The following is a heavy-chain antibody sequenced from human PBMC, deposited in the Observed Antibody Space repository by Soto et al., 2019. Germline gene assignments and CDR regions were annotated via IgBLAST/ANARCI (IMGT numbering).Heavy chain of an antibody. CDR1: GGSLSNADYY. CDR3: ANIRAVVTTVLAFDV. V-gene: IGHV4-30-4*01. J-gene: IGHJ3*01. Sequence: QVLLQESGPGLVKPSQTLSLTCTVSGGSLSNADYYWSWIRQPPGRGLEWIGYISYTGATYYNPSLKSRLTMSVDTSKNQFSLKLRSVTAADTAVYFCANIRAVVTTVLAFDVWGPGTMVTVSS. D-gene: IGHD2-21*02. CDR2: ISYTGAT.